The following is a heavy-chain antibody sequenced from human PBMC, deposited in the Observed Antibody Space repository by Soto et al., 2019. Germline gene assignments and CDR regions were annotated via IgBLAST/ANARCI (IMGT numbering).Heavy chain of an antibody. CDR2: VYYSGST. CDR1: GGSISTGGYY. J-gene: IGHJ5*02. V-gene: IGHV4-30-4*08. Sequence: PSETLSLTCTVSGGSISTGGYYWSWIRQLPEKGLEWIGYVYYSGSTYYNPSLRSRVTILVDTSKNQFSLKLSSVTAADTAVYYCASGEYYYDSSGYYVGPWGQGTLVTVSS. D-gene: IGHD3-22*01. CDR3: ASGEYYYDSSGYYVGP.